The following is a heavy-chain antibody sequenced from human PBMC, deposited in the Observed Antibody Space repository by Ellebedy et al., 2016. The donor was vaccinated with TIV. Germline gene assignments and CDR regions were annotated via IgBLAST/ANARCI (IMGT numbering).Heavy chain of an antibody. CDR3: ARGEYGIAVAGSDY. D-gene: IGHD6-19*01. CDR2: ISSSSSYI. J-gene: IGHJ4*02. Sequence: GESLKISCAASGFTFSSYSMNWVRQAPGKGLEWVSSISSSSSYIYYADSVKGRFTISRDNAKNSLYLQMNSLRAEETAVYYCARGEYGIAVAGSDYWGQGTLVTVSS. CDR1: GFTFSSYS. V-gene: IGHV3-21*01.